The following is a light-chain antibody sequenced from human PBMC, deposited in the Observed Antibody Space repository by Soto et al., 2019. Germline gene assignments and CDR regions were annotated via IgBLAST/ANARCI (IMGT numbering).Light chain of an antibody. J-gene: IGKJ1*01. CDR2: KAS. V-gene: IGKV1-5*03. CDR3: KQYNSPVT. Sequence: DIQMTQSPSTLSASVGDRVTITCRASQGVSGALAWYQQKSGKAPKLLIYKASTLQSGVPTRVSSSGSGTEFTFTIRSLQPDDFATYYGKQYNSPVTFGQGTKVEIK. CDR1: QGVSGA.